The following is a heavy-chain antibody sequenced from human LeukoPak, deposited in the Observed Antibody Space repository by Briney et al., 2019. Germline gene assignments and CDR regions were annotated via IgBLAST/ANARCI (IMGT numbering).Heavy chain of an antibody. CDR1: GFTFSSYA. CDR3: ARAHEPDC. CDR2: ISYDGSNK. Sequence: GGSLRLSCAASGFTFSSYAMHWVRQAPGKGLEWVAVISYDGSNKYYADSVKGRFTISRDNSKNTLYLQMNSLRAEDTAVYYCARAHEPDCWGQGTLVTVSS. D-gene: IGHD1-14*01. V-gene: IGHV3-30*04. J-gene: IGHJ4*02.